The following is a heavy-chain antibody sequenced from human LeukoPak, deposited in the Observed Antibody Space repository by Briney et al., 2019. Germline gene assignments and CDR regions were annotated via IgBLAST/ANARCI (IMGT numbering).Heavy chain of an antibody. Sequence: PSETLSLTCTVSGGSISSGSYYWSWIRQPAGKGLEWIGRIYTSGSTNYNPSLKSRVTISVDMSKNQFSLKLSSVTAADTAVYYCASSYYYYYMDVWGKGTTVTIAS. CDR3: ASSYYYYYMDV. V-gene: IGHV4-61*02. J-gene: IGHJ6*03. CDR2: IYTSGST. CDR1: GGSISSGSYY.